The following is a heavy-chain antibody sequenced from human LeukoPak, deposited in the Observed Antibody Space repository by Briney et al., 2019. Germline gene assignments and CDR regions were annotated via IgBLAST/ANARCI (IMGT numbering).Heavy chain of an antibody. CDR3: ARGRPWLYYYMDV. J-gene: IGHJ6*03. V-gene: IGHV4-34*01. D-gene: IGHD3-9*01. Sequence: PSETLSLTCAVYGWSFSGYYWSWIRQPPGKGLEGSGEINHSGSTNYNPSLKRRITISVDTSKNPFSLQLSSVTAADTAVYYCARGRPWLYYYMDVWGKGTPVTVSS. CDR1: GWSFSGYY. CDR2: INHSGST.